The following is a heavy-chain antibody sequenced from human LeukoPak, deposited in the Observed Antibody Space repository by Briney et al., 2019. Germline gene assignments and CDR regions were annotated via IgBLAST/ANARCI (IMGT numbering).Heavy chain of an antibody. D-gene: IGHD2-2*01. Sequence: SETLSLTCAVSGYSISSGYYWGWIRQPPGKGLERIGSIYHSGSTYYNPSLKSRGPISVDTSKNQFSLKLSSVTAADTAVYYCARQKGELIVVVPAAPDYWGQGTLVTVSS. J-gene: IGHJ4*02. CDR1: GYSISSGYY. V-gene: IGHV4-38-2*01. CDR2: IYHSGST. CDR3: ARQKGELIVVVPAAPDY.